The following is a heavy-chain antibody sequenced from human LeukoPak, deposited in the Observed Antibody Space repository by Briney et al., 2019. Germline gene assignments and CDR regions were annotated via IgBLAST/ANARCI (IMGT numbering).Heavy chain of an antibody. D-gene: IGHD5-24*01. Sequence: PGGSLRLSCAASGFTFRSYALHWVRQAPGKGLEWVTLISDDGSSENYADSVKGRFTISRDNSKNTLFLQMNSLRAEDTAVYYCAKDLGRRWLLYGMDVWGQGTTVTVSS. V-gene: IGHV3-30*01. CDR3: AKDLGRRWLLYGMDV. CDR2: ISDDGSSE. J-gene: IGHJ6*02. CDR1: GFTFRSYA.